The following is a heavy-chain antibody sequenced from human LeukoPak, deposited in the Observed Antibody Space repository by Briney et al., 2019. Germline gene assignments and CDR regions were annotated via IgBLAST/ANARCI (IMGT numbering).Heavy chain of an antibody. CDR3: ARSMVTIPIPGGY. V-gene: IGHV3-74*01. CDR2: INSDGSST. Sequence: PGGSLRLSCAASGFTFSSYWMHWVRQAPGKGLVWVSRINSDGSSTSYADSVKGRFTISRDNAKNTLYLQMNSLRAEDTAVCYCARSMVTIPIPGGYWGQGTLVTVSS. J-gene: IGHJ4*02. CDR1: GFTFSSYW. D-gene: IGHD2-2*02.